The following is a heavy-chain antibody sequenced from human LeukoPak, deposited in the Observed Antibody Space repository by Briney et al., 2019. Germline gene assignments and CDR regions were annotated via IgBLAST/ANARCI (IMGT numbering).Heavy chain of an antibody. CDR1: GGSISSSSYY. Sequence: SETLSLTCTVSGGSISSSSYYWGWIRQPPGKGLEWIGSIYYSGSTYYNPSLKSRVTISVDTSKNQFSLKLSSVTAADTAVYYCARAPRGYYDSSGYIDYWGQGTLVTVSS. D-gene: IGHD3-22*01. CDR3: ARAPRGYYDSSGYIDY. CDR2: IYYSGST. V-gene: IGHV4-39*07. J-gene: IGHJ4*02.